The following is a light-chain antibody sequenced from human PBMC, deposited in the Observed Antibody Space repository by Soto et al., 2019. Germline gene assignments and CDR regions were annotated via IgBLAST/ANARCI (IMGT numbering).Light chain of an antibody. CDR3: QQYNSYPIT. Sequence: DIQMTQSPSTLSASVGDRVTITCRASQSVSSWLAWYQQKPGKAPKFLIYDASSLQSGVPSRFSGSGSGTEFTLTIRSLQPDDFATYYCQQYNSYPITFGGGTKVEIK. CDR1: QSVSSW. CDR2: DAS. J-gene: IGKJ4*01. V-gene: IGKV1-5*01.